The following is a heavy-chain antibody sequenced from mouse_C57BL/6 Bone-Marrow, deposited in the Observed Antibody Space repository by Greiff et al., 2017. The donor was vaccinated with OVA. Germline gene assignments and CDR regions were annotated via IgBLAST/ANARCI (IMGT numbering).Heavy chain of an antibody. CDR1: GYTFTTYP. CDR2: FHPYNDDT. CDR3: ARRYSYWYFDV. D-gene: IGHD2-12*01. Sequence: VKVVESGAELVKPGASVKISCKASGYTFTTYPIEWMKQNHGKSLEWIGNFHPYNDDTKYNEKFKGKATLTVEKSSSTVYLELSRLTSDDSAVYYCARRYSYWYFDVWGTGTTVTVSS. V-gene: IGHV1-47*01. J-gene: IGHJ1*03.